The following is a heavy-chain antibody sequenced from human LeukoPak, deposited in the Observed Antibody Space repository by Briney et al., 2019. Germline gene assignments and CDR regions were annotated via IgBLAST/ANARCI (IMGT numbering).Heavy chain of an antibody. V-gene: IGHV1-2*02. CDR2: IDPKSGGT. CDR3: ASVRGPYTTSRYDY. D-gene: IGHD2-2*01. J-gene: IGHJ4*02. CDR1: GYTFTDYY. Sequence: GASVKVSCKTSGYTFTDYYIHWVRQAPGQGPEWMGRIDPKSGGTNYAQKYQARVAMTRDTSISTVYMELSELRSDDTAVYSGASVRGPYTTSRYDYWGQGTLVTVSS.